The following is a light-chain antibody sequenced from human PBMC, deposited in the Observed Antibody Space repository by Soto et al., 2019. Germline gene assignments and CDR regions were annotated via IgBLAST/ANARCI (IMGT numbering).Light chain of an antibody. CDR3: MQGTHWPPT. V-gene: IGKV2-30*02. CDR2: KVS. J-gene: IGKJ2*01. CDR1: QSLVHSDGNTY. Sequence: DVVMTQSPVSLPVTLGQPASISCRSSQSLVHSDGNTYFNWFHQRAGQSPRRLIYKVSNRDSGAPDRFSASGSGTEFTLKISRVEAEDVGVYYCMQGTHWPPTFGQGTKLEIK.